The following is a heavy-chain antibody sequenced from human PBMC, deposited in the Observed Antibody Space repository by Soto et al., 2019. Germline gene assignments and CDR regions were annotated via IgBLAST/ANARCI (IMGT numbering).Heavy chain of an antibody. CDR2: ISGSGGST. J-gene: IGHJ1*01. Sequence: GGSLRLSCAASGFTFSSYAMSWVRQAPGKGLEWVSAISGSGGSTYYADSVKGRFTISRDNSKNTLYLQMNSLRAEDTAVYYCAKGDPGIAVAGTRVPIFIPFQHWGQGTLVTVSS. CDR3: AKGDPGIAVAGTRVPIFIPFQH. D-gene: IGHD6-19*01. CDR1: GFTFSSYA. V-gene: IGHV3-23*01.